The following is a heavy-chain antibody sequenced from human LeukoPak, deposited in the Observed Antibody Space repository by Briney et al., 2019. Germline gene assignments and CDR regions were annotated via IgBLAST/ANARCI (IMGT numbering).Heavy chain of an antibody. V-gene: IGHV4-39*01. D-gene: IGHD1-26*01. Sequence: PSETLSLTCTVSGGSLGPCYYWGWIRQPPGKGLEWIGSIYYSGSTYYNPSLKSRVTISVDTSKNQFSLKLSSVTAADTAVYYCARHLSGRDAFDIWGQGTMVTVSS. J-gene: IGHJ3*02. CDR1: GGSLGPCYY. CDR3: ARHLSGRDAFDI. CDR2: IYYSGST.